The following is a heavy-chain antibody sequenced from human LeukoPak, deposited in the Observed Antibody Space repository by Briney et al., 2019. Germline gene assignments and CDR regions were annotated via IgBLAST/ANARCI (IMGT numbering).Heavy chain of an antibody. J-gene: IGHJ4*02. Sequence: PSETLSLTCTVSGGSMSSYYWSWIRQPPGKGLEWIGYIYYSGSTKYNPSLKSRVTISVDTSKNQFSLKLSSVTAADTAVYYCARSFHSSGYYWAYWGQGTLVTVSS. CDR2: IYYSGST. D-gene: IGHD3-22*01. CDR3: ARSFHSSGYYWAY. CDR1: GGSMSSYY. V-gene: IGHV4-59*08.